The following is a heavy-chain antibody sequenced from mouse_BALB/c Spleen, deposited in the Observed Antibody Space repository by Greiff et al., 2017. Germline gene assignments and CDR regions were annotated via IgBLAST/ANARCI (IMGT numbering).Heavy chain of an antibody. Sequence: EVKLVESGGGLVQPGGSRKLSCAASGFTFSSFGMHWVRQAPEKGLEWVAYISSGSSTIYYADTVKGRFTISRDNPKNTLFLQMTSLRSEDTAMYYCATYYGNYDYFDYWGQGTTLTVSS. CDR2: ISSGSSTI. V-gene: IGHV5-17*02. J-gene: IGHJ2*01. CDR1: GFTFSSFG. D-gene: IGHD2-10*01. CDR3: ATYYGNYDYFDY.